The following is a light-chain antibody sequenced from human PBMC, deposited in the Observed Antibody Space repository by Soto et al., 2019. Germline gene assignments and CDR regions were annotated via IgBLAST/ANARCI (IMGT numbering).Light chain of an antibody. V-gene: IGKV3-15*01. CDR1: QSVSSN. J-gene: IGKJ1*01. CDR2: GAS. Sequence: EIRMSLSPAALSVSKGERATLSCRASQSVSSNLAWYQQKPGQAPRLLIYGASTRATGIPARFSGSGSGTEFTLTISSLQSEDFAVYYCQQYCSLGTFGQGTKVDI. CDR3: QQYCSLGT.